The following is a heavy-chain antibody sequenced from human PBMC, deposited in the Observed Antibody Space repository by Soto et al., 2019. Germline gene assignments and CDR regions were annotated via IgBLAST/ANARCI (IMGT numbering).Heavy chain of an antibody. CDR3: ARESDILTGHDPGDYYYYYMDV. V-gene: IGHV1-69*04. Sequence: GASVKVSCKASGGTFSSYTISWVRQAPGQGLEWMGRIIPILGIANYAQKFQGRVTITADKSTSTAYMELSSLRSEDTAVYYCARESDILTGHDPGDYYYYYMDVWGKGTTVTVSS. CDR2: IIPILGIA. D-gene: IGHD3-9*01. CDR1: GGTFSSYT. J-gene: IGHJ6*03.